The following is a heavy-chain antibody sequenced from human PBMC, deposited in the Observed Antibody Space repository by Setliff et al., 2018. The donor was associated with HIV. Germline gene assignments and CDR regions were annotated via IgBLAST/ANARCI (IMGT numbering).Heavy chain of an antibody. Sequence: SETLSLTCAVYGGPLSGHYWSWIRQPPGQGLEWIGETSHSGKTNYNPSLKSRVTISVDTSKNQFSLKLTSVTAADTAVYYCVTSSSWSSRLDFWGPGMLVTVS. J-gene: IGHJ4*02. CDR1: GGPLSGHY. D-gene: IGHD2-2*01. CDR3: VTSSSWSSRLDF. CDR2: TSHSGKT. V-gene: IGHV4-34*01.